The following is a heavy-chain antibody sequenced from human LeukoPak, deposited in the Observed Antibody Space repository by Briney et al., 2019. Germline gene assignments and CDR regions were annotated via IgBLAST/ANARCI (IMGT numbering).Heavy chain of an antibody. CDR2: INSDGSST. D-gene: IGHD2-21*02. CDR3: ARDARGVVVTAIHD. CDR1: GFTFTNYG. J-gene: IGHJ4*02. V-gene: IGHV3-74*01. Sequence: TGGSLRLSCAASGFTFTNYGMHWVRQAPGKGLVWVSRINSDGSSTSYADSVKGRFTISRDNAKNTLYLQMNSLRAEDTAVYYCARDARGVVVTAIHDWGQGTLVTVSS.